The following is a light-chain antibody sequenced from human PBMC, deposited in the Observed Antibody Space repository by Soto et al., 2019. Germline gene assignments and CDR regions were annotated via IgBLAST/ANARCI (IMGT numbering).Light chain of an antibody. CDR1: QGSRSD. CDR3: LQDHDYQWT. CDR2: AAS. Sequence: AIQVPQSPSSLSASVGDRVTITCRATQGSRSDLGWFQQKPGKAPKLLIYAASDLQAEVPSRFSGSGSGTDFTLTISSLQAEDFATYYCLQDHDYQWTFGQGTKLEIK. V-gene: IGKV1-6*01. J-gene: IGKJ2*02.